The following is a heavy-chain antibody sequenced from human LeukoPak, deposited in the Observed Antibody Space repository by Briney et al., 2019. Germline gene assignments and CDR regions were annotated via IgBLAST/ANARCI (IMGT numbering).Heavy chain of an antibody. Sequence: SETLSLTCAVSGASISSTPYYWGWIRQPPGKGLEWIGSIYHSGSTYYNPSLKSRITISVDTSKNQFSLKLSSVTAADTAVYYCARVGRAYGGNTAADDWGQGTLVTVSS. D-gene: IGHD4-23*01. CDR3: ARVGRAYGGNTAADD. CDR1: GASISSTPYY. J-gene: IGHJ4*02. CDR2: IYHSGST. V-gene: IGHV4-39*07.